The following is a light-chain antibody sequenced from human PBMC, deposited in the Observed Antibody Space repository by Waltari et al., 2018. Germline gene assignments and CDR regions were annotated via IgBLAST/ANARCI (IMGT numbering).Light chain of an antibody. CDR3: QQRRNWPLT. V-gene: IGKV3-11*01. J-gene: IGKJ4*01. CDR2: DAS. Sequence: EIVLTQSPAVLSFSPGERATLSCRASQSVGTYLAWYQQRPGQSPRLLISDASYRATGIPAMFSGSGSETDFTLTISSLQPEDFAVYYCQQRRNWPLTFGGGTRVQI. CDR1: QSVGTY.